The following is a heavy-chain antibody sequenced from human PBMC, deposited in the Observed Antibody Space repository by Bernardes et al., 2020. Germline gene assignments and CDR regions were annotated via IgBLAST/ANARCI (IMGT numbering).Heavy chain of an antibody. CDR3: ARGGIRPYYYDSSGYGGVHFDY. V-gene: IGHV5-51*01. J-gene: IGHJ4*02. Sequence: GGSLKISCKGSGYSFTCYWLGLVRQIPGKGLEWMGIIYPCDSDTRYSPSFQRQVTISADKSISTAYLKWSSLKASDNAMYYCARGGIRPYYYDSSGYGGVHFDYWGQGTLVTGSS. CDR1: GYSFTCYW. D-gene: IGHD3-22*01. CDR2: IYPCDSDT.